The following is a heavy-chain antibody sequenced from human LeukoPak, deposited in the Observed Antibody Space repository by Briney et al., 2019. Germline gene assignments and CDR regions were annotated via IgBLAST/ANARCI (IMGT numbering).Heavy chain of an antibody. Sequence: GGSLRLSCGASGFTFSSYSMNWVRQAPGKGLEWVSSISSSSSYIYYADSVKGRFTISRDNAKNSLYLQMNSLRAEDTAVYYCAREVRDTAVVAALNWFDHWGQGTLVTVSS. V-gene: IGHV3-21*01. CDR1: GFTFSSYS. J-gene: IGHJ5*02. CDR2: ISSSSSYI. D-gene: IGHD5-18*01. CDR3: AREVRDTAVVAALNWFDH.